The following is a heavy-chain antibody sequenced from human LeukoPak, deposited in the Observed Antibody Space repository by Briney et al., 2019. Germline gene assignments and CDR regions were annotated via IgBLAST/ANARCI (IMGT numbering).Heavy chain of an antibody. CDR3: AKDAHYYGSGSYGY. CDR2: ISGSGGSA. CDR1: GFTFSSYA. D-gene: IGHD3-10*01. J-gene: IGHJ4*02. Sequence: PGGSLRLSCAASGFTFSSYAMSWVRQAPGKGLEWVSAISGSGGSAYYADSVKGRFTISRDNSKNTLYLQMNSLRAEDTAVYYCAKDAHYYGSGSYGYWGQGTLVTVSS. V-gene: IGHV3-23*01.